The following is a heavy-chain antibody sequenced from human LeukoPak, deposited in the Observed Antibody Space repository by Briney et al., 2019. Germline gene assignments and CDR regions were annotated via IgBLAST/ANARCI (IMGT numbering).Heavy chain of an antibody. Sequence: GASVKVSCKASGYTFTSYGISWVRQAPGQGLEWMGWISAYNGNTNYAQKLQGRVTMTTDTSTSTAYMELRSLRSDDTAVYYCARGLPRTMVRGGHGLRFDPWGQGTLVTVSS. D-gene: IGHD3-10*01. CDR3: ARGLPRTMVRGGHGLRFDP. J-gene: IGHJ5*02. CDR2: ISAYNGNT. CDR1: GYTFTSYG. V-gene: IGHV1-18*01.